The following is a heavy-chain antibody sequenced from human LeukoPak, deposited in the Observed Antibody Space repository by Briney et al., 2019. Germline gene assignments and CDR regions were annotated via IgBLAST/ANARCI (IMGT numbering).Heavy chain of an antibody. Sequence: GGSLRLYCAASEFTFSSHAMSWVRQAPGKGLEWVSALYASGGNTYYSGSVKGRFTISRDNSKNTLYLQMDNLRAEDTAVYYCARDLGDSGYYHPWYFDSWGRGALVTVSS. V-gene: IGHV3-23*01. D-gene: IGHD3-3*01. J-gene: IGHJ4*02. CDR3: ARDLGDSGYYHPWYFDS. CDR2: LYASGGNT. CDR1: EFTFSSHA.